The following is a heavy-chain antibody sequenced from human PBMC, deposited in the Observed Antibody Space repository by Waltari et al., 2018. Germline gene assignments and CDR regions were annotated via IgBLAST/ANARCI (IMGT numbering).Heavy chain of an antibody. J-gene: IGHJ4*02. CDR3: ARDRTTYYDSSGYYDY. V-gene: IGHV3-53*01. CDR2: DYCGGST. Sequence: EVQLVESGGGLIQPGGSLRLSCAASGFTVSSNDMSWVRQAPGKGVEWVAVDYCGGSTYSADSVKCRFTISRDNSKNTLYLQMNSLRAEYTAVYYCARDRTTYYDSSGYYDYWGQGTLVTVSS. CDR1: GFTVSSND. D-gene: IGHD3-22*01.